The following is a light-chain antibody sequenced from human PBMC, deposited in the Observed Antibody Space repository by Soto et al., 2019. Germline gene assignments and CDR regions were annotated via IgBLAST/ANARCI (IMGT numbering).Light chain of an antibody. CDR2: SND. CDR3: AAWDDSLNGQEV. CDR1: SSNIGGNP. Sequence: QSVLTQPPSASGTPGQRVTISCSGSSSNIGGNPVNWYQQLPGTAPKLLIYSNDQRPSGVPGRFSGSKSGTSASLVISGLQSEDEAHYYCAAWDDSLNGQEVFGGGTKLTVL. J-gene: IGLJ2*01. V-gene: IGLV1-44*01.